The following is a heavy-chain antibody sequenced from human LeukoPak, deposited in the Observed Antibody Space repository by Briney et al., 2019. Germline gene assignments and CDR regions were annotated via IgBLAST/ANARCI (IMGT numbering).Heavy chain of an antibody. J-gene: IGHJ4*02. CDR3: AREGYSGYAADY. CDR1: GFTFSNYW. Sequence: GGSLRLSCAASGFTFSNYWMNWVRQAPGKGLEWVANIKQDGSEMYSVDSVKGRFTISRDNAKNSLYLQMNSLRAEDTAVYYCAREGYSGYAADYWGQGTLVTVSS. CDR2: IKQDGSEM. V-gene: IGHV3-7*04. D-gene: IGHD5-12*01.